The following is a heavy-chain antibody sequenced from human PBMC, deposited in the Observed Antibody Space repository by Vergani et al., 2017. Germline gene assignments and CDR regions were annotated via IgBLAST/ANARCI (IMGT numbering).Heavy chain of an antibody. CDR2: IYPSGST. CDR3: ATNRLNEYDFLSGGSYGMDV. J-gene: IGHJ6*02. CDR1: GYSISSGYY. D-gene: IGHD3-3*01. V-gene: IGHV4-38-2*01. Sequence: QVQLQESGPGLVKPSETLSLTCAVSGYSISSGYYWGWIRQPPGKGLEWIGSIYPSGSTYYNPSLKSRVTISVDTSKNQFSLKLSSVTAADTAVYYCATNRLNEYDFLSGGSYGMDVWGQGTTVTVSS.